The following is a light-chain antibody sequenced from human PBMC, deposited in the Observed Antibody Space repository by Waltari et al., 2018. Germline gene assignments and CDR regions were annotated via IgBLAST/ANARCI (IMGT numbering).Light chain of an antibody. CDR2: AAS. Sequence: DIQMTQSPSSLSASVGDSVTITCRASQTTDRYLNWYHQKPGKAPKLLIYAASTVQSGVPSRFSGSGSGTDFTLTIIGLQPEDFATYFCQQSYRSPWTFGQGTRVDIK. V-gene: IGKV1-39*01. CDR3: QQSYRSPWT. J-gene: IGKJ1*01. CDR1: QTTDRY.